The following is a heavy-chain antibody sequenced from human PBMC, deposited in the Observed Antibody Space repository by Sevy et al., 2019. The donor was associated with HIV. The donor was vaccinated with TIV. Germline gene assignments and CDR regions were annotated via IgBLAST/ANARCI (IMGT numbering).Heavy chain of an antibody. V-gene: IGHV4-39*01. CDR1: GGSISSSSYY. D-gene: IGHD3-10*01. Sequence: SETLSLTCTVSGGSISSSSYYWGWIRQPPGKGLEWIGSIYYSGSTYYNPSLKSRVTISVDTSKNQFSLKLSSVTAADTAVYYCARLTLLLWFGGFRENWFDPWGQGTLVTVSS. J-gene: IGHJ5*02. CDR3: ARLTLLLWFGGFRENWFDP. CDR2: IYYSGST.